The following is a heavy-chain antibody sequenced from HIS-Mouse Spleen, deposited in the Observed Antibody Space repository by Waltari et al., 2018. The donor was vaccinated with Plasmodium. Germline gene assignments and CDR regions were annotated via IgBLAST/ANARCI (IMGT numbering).Heavy chain of an antibody. J-gene: IGHJ4*02. V-gene: IGHV3-21*01. CDR1: GFTFSSYS. Sequence: EVQLVESGGGLVKPGGSLRLSCAASGFTFSSYSMNWVRQAPGKGLEWVVSISSSISYIYYADSVKGRFTISRDNAKNSLYLQMNSLRAEDTAVYYCARDRSAAALLGYWGQGTLVTVSS. CDR2: ISSSISYI. CDR3: ARDRSAAALLGY. D-gene: IGHD6-13*01.